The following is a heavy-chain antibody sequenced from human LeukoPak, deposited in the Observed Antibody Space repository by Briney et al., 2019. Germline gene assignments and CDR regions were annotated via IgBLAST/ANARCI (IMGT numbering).Heavy chain of an antibody. V-gene: IGHV3-21*01. J-gene: IGHJ3*01. CDR1: GFTFSDFH. CDR2: ISSTGGYI. CDR3: ARDHTGYNSRNRMSALDV. Sequence: GDSLRLSCAGSGFTFSDFHVHWVRQAPGKGLEWVSSISSTGGYIYYAASLQGRFTVSRDNVKNSLYLQMNSLRAEDTAVYFCARDHTGYNSRNRMSALDVWGQGTMVTVSA. D-gene: IGHD5-24*01.